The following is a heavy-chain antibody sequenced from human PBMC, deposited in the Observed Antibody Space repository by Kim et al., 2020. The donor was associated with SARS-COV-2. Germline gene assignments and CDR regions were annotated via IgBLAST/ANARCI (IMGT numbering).Heavy chain of an antibody. Sequence: SETLSLTCAVYGVSFRGYYWSWIRQPPGKGLEWIGEINHSGSTNYNPSLKSRVTISVDTSKNQFSLKLSSVTAADTAVYYCASVPRRRYQADYWGQGTLVTVSS. D-gene: IGHD2-2*01. CDR1: GVSFRGYY. J-gene: IGHJ4*02. CDR2: INHSGST. CDR3: ASVPRRRYQADY. V-gene: IGHV4-34*01.